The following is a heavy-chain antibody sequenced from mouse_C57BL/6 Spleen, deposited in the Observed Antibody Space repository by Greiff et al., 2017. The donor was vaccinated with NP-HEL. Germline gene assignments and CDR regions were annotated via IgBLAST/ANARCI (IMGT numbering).Heavy chain of an antibody. CDR1: GYTFTDYN. CDR3: ARSGDYDLAWFAY. V-gene: IGHV1-18*01. D-gene: IGHD2-4*01. J-gene: IGHJ3*01. Sequence: EVQLVESGPELVKPGASVKIPCKASGYTFTDYNMDWVKQSHGKSLEWIGDINPNNGGTIYNQKFKGKATLTVDKSSSTAYMELRSLTSEDTAVYYCARSGDYDLAWFAYWGQGTLVTVSA. CDR2: INPNNGGT.